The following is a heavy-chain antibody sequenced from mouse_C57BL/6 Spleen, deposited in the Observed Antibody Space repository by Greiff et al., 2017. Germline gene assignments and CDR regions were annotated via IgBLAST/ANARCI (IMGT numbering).Heavy chain of an antibody. CDR3: ARWLLQEYYFDY. CDR2: IYPRSGNT. V-gene: IGHV1-81*01. D-gene: IGHD2-3*01. Sequence: VKLVESGAELARPGASVKLSCKASGYTFTSYGISWVKQRTGQGLEWIGEIYPRSGNTYYNEKFKGKATLTADKSSSTAYMELRSLTSEDSAVYFCARWLLQEYYFDYWGQGTTLTVSS. J-gene: IGHJ2*01. CDR1: GYTFTSYG.